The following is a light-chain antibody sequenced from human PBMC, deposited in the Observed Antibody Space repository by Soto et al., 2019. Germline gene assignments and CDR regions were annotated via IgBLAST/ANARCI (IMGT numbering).Light chain of an antibody. CDR3: GAWDSSLSAGV. CDR1: SSNIENNF. CDR2: DNN. J-gene: IGLJ2*01. Sequence: QSVLTQPPSVSAAPGQKVTISCSGSSSNIENNFVSWYQQLPGTAPKVLIYDNNKRPSGIPDRFSGSKSGTSATLGITGRQTGDEADYYCGAWDSSLSAGVCGGGTKLTVL. V-gene: IGLV1-51*01.